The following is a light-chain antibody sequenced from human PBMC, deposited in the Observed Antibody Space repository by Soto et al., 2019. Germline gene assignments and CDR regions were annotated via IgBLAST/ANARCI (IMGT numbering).Light chain of an antibody. V-gene: IGKV2-30*01. CDR1: RSLAYIDGNTY. Sequence: DVLMTQSPLSLPVTLGQPASISCWSSRSLAYIDGNTYLNWFQQRPGQSPMRLIYNVSNRDSGVPDRFSGSGSGTAFTLKISRVEAEDVAVYYCMQGTHWPPYTFGQGAKREIK. CDR2: NVS. J-gene: IGKJ2*01. CDR3: MQGTHWPPYT.